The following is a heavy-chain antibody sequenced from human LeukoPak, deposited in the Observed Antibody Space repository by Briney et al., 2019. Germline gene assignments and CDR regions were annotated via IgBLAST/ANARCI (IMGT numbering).Heavy chain of an antibody. J-gene: IGHJ4*01. V-gene: IGHV3-23*01. CDR2: ISGGGGST. CDR3: AKGGKWDVTPFDY. D-gene: IGHD1-26*01. Sequence: GGSLRLSCAASGFTFTSYSMNWVRQAPGKGLEWVSTISGGGGSTYYADSVKGRFTISRDSSKNTLYLQVNSLRAEDTAVYYCAKGGKWDVTPFDYWGQGTLVTVSS. CDR1: GFTFTSYS.